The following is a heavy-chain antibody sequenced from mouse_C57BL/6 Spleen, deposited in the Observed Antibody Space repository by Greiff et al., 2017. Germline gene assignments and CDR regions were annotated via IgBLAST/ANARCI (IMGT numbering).Heavy chain of an antibody. Sequence: DVMLVESGGGLVKPGGSLKLSCAASGFTFSSYTMSWVRQTPEKRLEWVATISGGGGNTYYPDSVKGRFTISRDNAKNTLYLQMSSLRSEDTALYYCARHGQTAQATSFAYWGQGTLVTVSA. CDR1: GFTFSSYT. CDR2: ISGGGGNT. D-gene: IGHD3-2*02. V-gene: IGHV5-9*01. CDR3: ARHGQTAQATSFAY. J-gene: IGHJ3*01.